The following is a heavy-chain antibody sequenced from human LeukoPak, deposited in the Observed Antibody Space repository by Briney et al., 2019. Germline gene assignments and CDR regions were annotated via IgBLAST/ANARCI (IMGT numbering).Heavy chain of an antibody. CDR3: AYIVVVPAAIGYFDY. CDR1: GFTFSSYG. V-gene: IGHV3-30*02. Sequence: GGSLRLSCAASGFTFSSYGMHWVRQAPGKGLEWVAFIRYDGSNKYYADSVKGRFTISRDNSKNTLYLQMNSLRAEDTAVYYCAYIVVVPAAIGYFDYWGQGTLVTVSS. J-gene: IGHJ4*02. CDR2: IRYDGSNK. D-gene: IGHD2-2*02.